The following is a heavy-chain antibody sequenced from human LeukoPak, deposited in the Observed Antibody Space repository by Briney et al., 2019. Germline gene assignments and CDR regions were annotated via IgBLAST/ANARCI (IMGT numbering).Heavy chain of an antibody. CDR2: INPSGGST. D-gene: IGHD6-19*01. J-gene: IGHJ4*02. CDR3: ARCSGWSELDY. Sequence: VASVKVSCKASGYTFTSYYMHWLRQAPGQGLEWMGIINPSGGSTSYAQKFQGRVTMTTDTSTSTAYMELRSLRSDDTAVYYCARCSGWSELDYWGQGTLVTVSS. CDR1: GYTFTSYY. V-gene: IGHV1-46*01.